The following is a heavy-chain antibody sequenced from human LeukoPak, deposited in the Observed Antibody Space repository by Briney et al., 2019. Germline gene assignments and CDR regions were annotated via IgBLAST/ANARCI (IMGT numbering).Heavy chain of an antibody. J-gene: IGHJ4*02. D-gene: IGHD2-15*01. CDR3: ARGDSASA. Sequence: GGSLRLSCAASGFTFSSYEMNWVRQAPGKGLEWVSYISSSAGTIYYADSVKGRFTISRDNAKNSLYLQMNSLRAEDTAVYYCARGDSASAWGQGTLVTVSS. CDR1: GFTFSSYE. CDR2: ISSSAGTI. V-gene: IGHV3-48*03.